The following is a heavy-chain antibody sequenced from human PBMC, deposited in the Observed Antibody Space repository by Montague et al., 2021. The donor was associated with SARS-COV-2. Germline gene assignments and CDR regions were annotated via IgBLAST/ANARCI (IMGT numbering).Heavy chain of an antibody. D-gene: IGHD3-10*01. CDR1: GGPISSYY. CDR2: IYTSGTT. CDR3: AGGSGIINFYNSGMDV. J-gene: IGHJ6*02. Sequence: SETLSLTCTVSGGPISSYYWSWTRQPAGKGLEWIGRIYTSGTTNYNPSLKSRVTMSADTSKNQFSLKLSSVTAADTAVYYCAGGSGIINFYNSGMDVWGQGTTVTVSS. V-gene: IGHV4-4*07.